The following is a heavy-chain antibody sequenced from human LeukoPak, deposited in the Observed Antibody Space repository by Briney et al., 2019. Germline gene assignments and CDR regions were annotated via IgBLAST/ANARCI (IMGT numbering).Heavy chain of an antibody. J-gene: IGHJ5*02. CDR2: INHSGST. V-gene: IGHV4-34*01. D-gene: IGHD2-2*01. Sequence: SETLSLTCAVYGGSFSGYYWSWIRQPPGKGLEWIGEINHSGSTNYNPSLKSRVTISVDTSKNQFSLKLSSVPAADTAVYYCARKSKEYCSSTSCYVLGHWFDPWGQGTLVTVSS. CDR3: ARKSKEYCSSTSCYVLGHWFDP. CDR1: GGSFSGYY.